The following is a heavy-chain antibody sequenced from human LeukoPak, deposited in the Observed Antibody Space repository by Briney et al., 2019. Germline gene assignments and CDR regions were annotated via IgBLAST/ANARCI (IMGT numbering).Heavy chain of an antibody. CDR3: AREGWGYYFDF. V-gene: IGHV4-59*01. J-gene: IGHJ4*02. CDR1: GGSISSYY. Sequence: SETLSLTCTVSGGSISSYYWSWIRQPPGEGLEWIGYVYYSGTTNYNPSLKSRVTISVDTSKNQFSLKLSSVTAADTAVYYCAREGWGYYFDFWGQGTLVTVSS. CDR2: VYYSGTT. D-gene: IGHD7-27*01.